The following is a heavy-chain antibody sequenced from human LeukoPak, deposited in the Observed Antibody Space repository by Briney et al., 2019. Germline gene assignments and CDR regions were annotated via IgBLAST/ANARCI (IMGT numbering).Heavy chain of an antibody. V-gene: IGHV4-39*07. D-gene: IGHD6-6*01. Sequence: SETLSLTCTVSGGSISSSSYYWGWIRQPPGKGLEWIGSIYYSGSTYYNPSLKSRVTISVDTSKNQFSLKLSSVTAADTAVYYCARGPPKWGAARPSGYMDVWGKGTTVTVSS. CDR2: IYYSGST. CDR3: ARGPPKWGAARPSGYMDV. J-gene: IGHJ6*03. CDR1: GGSISSSSYY.